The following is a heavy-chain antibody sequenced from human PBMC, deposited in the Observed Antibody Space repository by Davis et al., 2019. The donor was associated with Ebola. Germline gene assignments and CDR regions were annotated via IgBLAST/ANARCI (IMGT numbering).Heavy chain of an antibody. Sequence: GESLKISCAASGFTFSGYAMHWVRQAPGKGLEWVAVISYDGSHKYYADSVKGRFTISRDNSKNTLYLQMNSLRAEDTAVYYCARESQVIAAYYYFYYGMDVWGQGTTVTVSS. CDR3: ARESQVIAAYYYFYYGMDV. J-gene: IGHJ6*02. CDR1: GFTFSGYA. D-gene: IGHD2-21*01. V-gene: IGHV3-30*04. CDR2: ISYDGSHK.